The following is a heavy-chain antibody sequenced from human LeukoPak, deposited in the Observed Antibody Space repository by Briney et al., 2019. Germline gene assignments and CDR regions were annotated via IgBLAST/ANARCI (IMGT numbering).Heavy chain of an antibody. CDR2: IRYDGSNK. V-gene: IGHV3-30*02. CDR1: RFTFSSYG. J-gene: IGHJ4*02. Sequence: GGSLRLSCAASRFTFSSYGMHWVRQAPGKGLEWVAFIRYDGSNKYYADSVKGRFTISRDNSKNTLYLQMNSLRAEDTAVYYCAKDLDWVVPAAMHYWGQGTLVTVSS. CDR3: AKDLDWVVPAAMHY. D-gene: IGHD2-2*01.